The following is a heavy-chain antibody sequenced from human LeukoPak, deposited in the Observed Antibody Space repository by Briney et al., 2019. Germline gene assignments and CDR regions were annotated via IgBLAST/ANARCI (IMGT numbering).Heavy chain of an antibody. CDR3: ARIGYSISWSGDY. CDR1: GFTFSSYG. Sequence: GRSLRLSCAASGFTFSSYGMHWVRQAPGKGLEWVALISSDGNNKYYADSVKGRFSISRDNSKNTLYLQMNSLRAEDTAVYSCARIGYSISWSGDYWGQGSLVTVSS. J-gene: IGHJ4*02. CDR2: ISSDGNNK. D-gene: IGHD6-13*01. V-gene: IGHV3-30*03.